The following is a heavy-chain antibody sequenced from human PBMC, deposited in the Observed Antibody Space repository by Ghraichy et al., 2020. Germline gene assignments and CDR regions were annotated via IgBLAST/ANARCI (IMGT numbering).Heavy chain of an antibody. J-gene: IGHJ4*02. V-gene: IGHV3-30*04. D-gene: IGHD3-22*01. Sequence: LSLTCAASGFTFSSYAMHWVRQAPGKGLEWVAVISYDGSNKYYADSVKGRFTISRDNSKNTLYLQMNSLRAEDTAVYYCARTAGYYTTPFDYWGQGTLVTVSS. CDR2: ISYDGSNK. CDR1: GFTFSSYA. CDR3: ARTAGYYTTPFDY.